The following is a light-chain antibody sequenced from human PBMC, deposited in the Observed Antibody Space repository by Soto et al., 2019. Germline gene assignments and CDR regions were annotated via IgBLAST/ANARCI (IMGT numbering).Light chain of an antibody. CDR1: QSISSW. J-gene: IGKJ1*01. Sequence: DIRMTQSPSTLSASVGDRVTITCRASQSISSWLAWYQQKPGRVPKLLIYGASSLASGVPSRFSGSGSGTEFTLTISSLQPDDFATYYCQQYNSLWTFGQGTKVDIK. V-gene: IGKV1-5*01. CDR2: GAS. CDR3: QQYNSLWT.